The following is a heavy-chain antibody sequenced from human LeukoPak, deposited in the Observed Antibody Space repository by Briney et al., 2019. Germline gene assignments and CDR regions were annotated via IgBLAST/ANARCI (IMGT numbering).Heavy chain of an antibody. CDR2: IYSGGST. CDR1: GFTVSSND. CDR3: ARVPQQTMAPDY. D-gene: IGHD3-10*01. J-gene: IGHJ4*02. V-gene: IGHV3-53*01. Sequence: GGSLRLSCAASGFTVSSNDMSWVRQAPGKGLEWVSVIYSGGSTYYADSVKGRFTISRDNSKNTLYLQMNSLRAEDTAVYYCARVPQQTMAPDYWGQGTLVTVSS.